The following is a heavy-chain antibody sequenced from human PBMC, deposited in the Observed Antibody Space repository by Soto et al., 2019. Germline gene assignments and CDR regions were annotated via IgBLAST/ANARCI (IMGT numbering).Heavy chain of an antibody. CDR1: GFTFSSYG. J-gene: IGHJ4*02. CDR3: AKDWASVAAAEWYFDY. Sequence: GGSLRLSCAASGFTFSSYGMHWVRQAPGKGLEWVAVISYDGSNKYYADSVKGRFTIPRDNSKNTLYLQMNSLRAEDTAVYYCAKDWASVAAAEWYFDYWGQGTLVTVSS. D-gene: IGHD6-13*01. V-gene: IGHV3-30*18. CDR2: ISYDGSNK.